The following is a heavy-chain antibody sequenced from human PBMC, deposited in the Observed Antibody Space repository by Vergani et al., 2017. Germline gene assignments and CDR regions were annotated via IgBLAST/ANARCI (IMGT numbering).Heavy chain of an antibody. V-gene: IGHV3-21*01. J-gene: IGHJ4*02. CDR3: ARGGSYCSGGSCYFDY. Sequence: EVQLVESGGGLVKPGGSLRLSCAASGFTFSSYSMNWVRQAPGKGLGWVSSISSSSSYIYYADSVKGRFTISRDNAKNSLYLQMNSLRAEDTAVYYYARGGSYCSGGSCYFDYWGQGTLVTVSS. D-gene: IGHD2-15*01. CDR1: GFTFSSYS. CDR2: ISSSSSYI.